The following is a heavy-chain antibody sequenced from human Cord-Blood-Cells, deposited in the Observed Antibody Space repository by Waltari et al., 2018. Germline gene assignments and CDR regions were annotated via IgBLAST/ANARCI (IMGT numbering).Heavy chain of an antibody. CDR1: GGSISSSSYY. V-gene: IGHV4-39*01. CDR3: ARLPGLGGGSGSYYNAFDI. Sequence: QLQLQESGPGLVKPSETLSLTCTVSGGSISSSSYYWGWLRQPPGKGLEWIGSIHYSGNTYYNPSLKSRVTISVDTSKNQFSLKLSSVTAADTAVYYCARLPGLGGGSGSYYNAFDIWGQGTMVTVSS. D-gene: IGHD3-10*01. CDR2: IHYSGNT. J-gene: IGHJ3*02.